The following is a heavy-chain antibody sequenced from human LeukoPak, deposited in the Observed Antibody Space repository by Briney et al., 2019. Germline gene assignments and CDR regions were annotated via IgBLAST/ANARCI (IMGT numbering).Heavy chain of an antibody. CDR1: GFTVTSNY. D-gene: IGHD3-9*01. V-gene: IGHV3-53*01. Sequence: GGSLRLSCAASGFTVTSNYMTWVRQAPGKGLEWVSIIYDNGDTYYADSVKGRFTVTSDSSKNTVSLEVNSLRVDDTAVYYCVSHSDPLTGYSFDYWGQGTLVTVSS. J-gene: IGHJ4*02. CDR2: IYDNGDT. CDR3: VSHSDPLTGYSFDY.